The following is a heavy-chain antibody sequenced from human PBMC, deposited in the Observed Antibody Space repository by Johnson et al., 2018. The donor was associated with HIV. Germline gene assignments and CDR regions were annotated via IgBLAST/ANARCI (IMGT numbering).Heavy chain of an antibody. CDR3: ARVGVGYYDDAFDI. CDR1: GFTVSSNY. V-gene: IGHV3-53*01. Sequence: VQLVESGGGLIQPGGSLRLSCAASGFTVSSNYMSWVRQAPGKGLEWVSVIYSGGSTYYADSVKGRFTISRDNSKNTLYLQMNSLRAEDTAVYYCARVGVGYYDDAFDIWGQGTMVTVSS. CDR2: IYSGGST. D-gene: IGHD3-22*01. J-gene: IGHJ3*02.